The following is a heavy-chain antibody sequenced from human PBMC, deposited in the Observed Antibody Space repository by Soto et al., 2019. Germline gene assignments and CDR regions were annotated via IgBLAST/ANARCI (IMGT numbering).Heavy chain of an antibody. J-gene: IGHJ4*02. V-gene: IGHV1-18*01. CDR1: GGTISIYT. CDR2: ISAYNGNT. CDR3: GGSSGWYYFDY. D-gene: IGHD6-19*01. Sequence: ASVKVSCKASGGTISIYTISWVRQAPGQGLEWMGWISAYNGNTNYAQKLQGRVTMTTDTSTSTAYMELGSLRSDDTAVYYCGGSSGWYYFDYWGQGTLVTVSS.